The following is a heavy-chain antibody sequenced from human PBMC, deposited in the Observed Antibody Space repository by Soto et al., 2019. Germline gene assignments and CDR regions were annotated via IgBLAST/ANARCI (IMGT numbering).Heavy chain of an antibody. J-gene: IGHJ4*02. CDR2: TSYDERIK. D-gene: IGHD1-7*01. CDR3: AKGGGVGNYGGWAGTLAY. CDR1: GFTFTSYA. V-gene: IGHV3-30*18. Sequence: QVQLVESGGGVVQAGRSLRLSCTASGFTFTSYAMHWVRQAPGKGLEWVTVTSYDERIKYYADSVKGRFTISRDNSKKILYLQMNSLRAEDTVVYYCAKGGGVGNYGGWAGTLAYWGQGTLVTVSS.